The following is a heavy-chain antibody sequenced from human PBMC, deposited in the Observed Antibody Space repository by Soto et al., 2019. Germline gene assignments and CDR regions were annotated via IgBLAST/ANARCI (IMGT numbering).Heavy chain of an antibody. CDR2: IVVGSGNT. CDR1: GFTFTSSA. J-gene: IGHJ6*02. V-gene: IGHV1-58*01. CDR3: AAHQRFLAVN. Sequence: GASVKVSCKSSGFTFTSSAVQCVRQARGQRLEWIGWIVVGSGNTNYAQKFQERVTITRDMSTSTAYMELSSLRSEDTAVYHCAAHQRFLAVNWGQGTTVTVSS. D-gene: IGHD3-3*01.